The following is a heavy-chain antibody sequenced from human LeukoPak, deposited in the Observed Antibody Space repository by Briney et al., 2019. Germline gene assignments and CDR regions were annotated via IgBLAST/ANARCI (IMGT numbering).Heavy chain of an antibody. CDR2: IRYDGSNK. CDR1: GFTFSSYG. D-gene: IGHD2-2*01. Sequence: PGGSLRLSCAASGFTFSSYGMHWVRQAPGKGLEWVAFIRYDGSNKYYADSVKGRFTISRDNSKNSLYLQMNSLRAEDTAVYYCARGYCSSTSCYWATRYYYYMDVWGKGTTVTVSS. CDR3: ARGYCSSTSCYWATRYYYYMDV. J-gene: IGHJ6*03. V-gene: IGHV3-30*02.